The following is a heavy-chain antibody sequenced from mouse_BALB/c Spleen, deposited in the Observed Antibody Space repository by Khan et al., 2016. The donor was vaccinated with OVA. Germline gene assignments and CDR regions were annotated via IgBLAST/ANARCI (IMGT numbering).Heavy chain of an antibody. CDR3: VRDGAYHRNDGWFAY. CDR1: GYTFTSYT. D-gene: IGHD2-14*01. CDR2: INPSNDYT. V-gene: IGHV1-4*01. Sequence: QVHVKQSGAELARPGASVKMSCKASGYTFTSYTIHWIKKRPGQGLEWIGYINPSNDYTNYNQKFKDKATLTPDKSSTTAYLRLSSLTSDDSAVYNCVRDGAYHRNDGWFAYWSQGTLVTVSA. J-gene: IGHJ3*01.